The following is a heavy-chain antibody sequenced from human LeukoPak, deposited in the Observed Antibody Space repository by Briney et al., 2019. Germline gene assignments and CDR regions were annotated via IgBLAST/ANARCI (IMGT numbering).Heavy chain of an antibody. D-gene: IGHD5-12*01. J-gene: IGHJ6*03. CDR2: NRSNGSTI. Sequence: PGGSQRLSCAACGCTSSDYYMRWIRQARGRVVGWVSYNRSNGSTIYYADFVEGRFTISRDNAKNSLYLQMNSLRAEDAAVYYCARALVATPPGWYYYYMDVWGKGTTVTVSS. V-gene: IGHV3-11*01. CDR1: GCTSSDYY. CDR3: ARALVATPPGWYYYYMDV.